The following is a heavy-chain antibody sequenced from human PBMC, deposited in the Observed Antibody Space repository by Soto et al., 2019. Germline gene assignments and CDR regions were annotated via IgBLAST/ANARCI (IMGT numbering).Heavy chain of an antibody. V-gene: IGHV1-46*03. CDR2: INPSGGST. J-gene: IGHJ4*02. CDR3: ARGYTIGWYGAGGY. CDR1: GYTFTSYY. D-gene: IGHD6-19*01. Sequence: QVQLVQSGAEVKKPGASVKVSCKASGYTFTSYYMHWVRQAPGQGLEWMGIINPSGGSTSYAQKSPGRVTMTRDTATSTGYMELSRLRSEDTAVYYCARGYTIGWYGAGGYWGQGTLVTVSS.